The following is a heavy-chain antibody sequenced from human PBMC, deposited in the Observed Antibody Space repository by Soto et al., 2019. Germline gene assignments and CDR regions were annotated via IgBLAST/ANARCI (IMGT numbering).Heavy chain of an antibody. Sequence: GESLKISCKGSGYSFTSYWISWVRQMPGKGLEWMGRIDPSDSYTNYSPSFQGHVTISADKSISTAYLQWSSLKASDTAMYYCARQSIAVAGTNWFDPWGQGTLVTVSS. CDR3: ARQSIAVAGTNWFDP. CDR1: GYSFTSYW. J-gene: IGHJ5*02. CDR2: IDPSDSYT. D-gene: IGHD6-19*01. V-gene: IGHV5-10-1*01.